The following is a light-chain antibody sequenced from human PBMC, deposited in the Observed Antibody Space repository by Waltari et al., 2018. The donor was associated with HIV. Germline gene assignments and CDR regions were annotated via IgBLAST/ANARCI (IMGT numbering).Light chain of an antibody. CDR1: SLAEQY. CDR3: QSADNSDTYYV. CDR2: KDT. V-gene: IGLV3-25*03. J-gene: IGLJ1*01. Sequence: SYELTQPPSISVSPGQTARITCSGESLAEQYVYWYQQNTSQAPLLVMYKDTERPAGIPERFFGSTSGTTVTLTIDGVQAEDEADYYCQSADNSDTYYVFGSGTKVTVL.